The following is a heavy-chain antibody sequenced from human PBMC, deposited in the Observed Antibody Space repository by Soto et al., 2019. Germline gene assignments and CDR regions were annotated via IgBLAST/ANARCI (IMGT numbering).Heavy chain of an antibody. D-gene: IGHD6-6*01. CDR2: ISAYNGNT. CDR3: ARVGSSSSSEWYGMDV. V-gene: IGHV1-18*01. Sequence: ASVKVSCKASGYTFTSYGISWVRQAPGQGLEWMGWISAYNGNTNYAQKLQGRVTMTTDTSTSTAYMELRSLRSDDTAVYYCARVGSSSSSEWYGMDVWGQGTTVTVSS. J-gene: IGHJ6*02. CDR1: GYTFTSYG.